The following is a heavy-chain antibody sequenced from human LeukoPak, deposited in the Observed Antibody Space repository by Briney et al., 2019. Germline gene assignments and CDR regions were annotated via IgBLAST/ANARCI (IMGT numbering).Heavy chain of an antibody. CDR3: ARWSGWNDPYYFDY. CDR2: IYYSGST. J-gene: IGHJ4*02. D-gene: IGHD1-1*01. V-gene: IGHV4-59*08. CDR1: GGSFSGYY. Sequence: SETLSLTCAVYGGSFSGYYWSWIRQPPGKGLEWIGYIYYSGSTNYNPSLKSRVTISVDTSKNQFSLKLSSVTAADTAVYYCARWSGWNDPYYFDYWGQGTLVTVSS.